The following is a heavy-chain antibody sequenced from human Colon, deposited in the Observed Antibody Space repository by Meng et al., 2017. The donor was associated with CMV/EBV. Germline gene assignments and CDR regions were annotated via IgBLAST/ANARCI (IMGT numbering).Heavy chain of an antibody. J-gene: IGHJ4*02. CDR1: GGSFSGYY. Sequence: ESLKISCAVYGGSFSGYYWSWIRQPPGKGLEWIGEINHSGSTNYNPSLKSRVTISVDTSKNQFSLKLSSVTAADTAVYYCARWGTNWNLYYFDYWGQGTLVTVSS. CDR2: INHSGST. CDR3: ARWGTNWNLYYFDY. V-gene: IGHV4-34*01. D-gene: IGHD1-7*01.